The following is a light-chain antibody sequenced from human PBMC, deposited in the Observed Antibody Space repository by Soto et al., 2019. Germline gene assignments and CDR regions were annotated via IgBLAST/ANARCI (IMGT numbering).Light chain of an antibody. Sequence: EIVMTQSPATLSVSPGERVTLSCRASQSVSSNLAWYQQKPGQAPRLLIYGASTRATGIPARFSGSGSGTEFTLTISSLQSEDFAVYYCQQYGSSPLLTFGGGTKVEIK. J-gene: IGKJ4*01. CDR3: QQYGSSPLLT. CDR2: GAS. CDR1: QSVSSN. V-gene: IGKV3-15*01.